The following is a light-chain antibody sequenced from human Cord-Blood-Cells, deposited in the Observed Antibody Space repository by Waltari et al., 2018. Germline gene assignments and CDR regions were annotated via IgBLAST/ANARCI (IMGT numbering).Light chain of an antibody. CDR1: NYGAKH. V-gene: IGLV3-1*01. CDR3: QAWDSSTVV. CDR2: QDS. Sequence: SYEPTQPPSVSVSPGQPASIPCPGDNYGAKHACRYQQKPGQSPVLVIYQDSKRPSGIPERFSGSNSGNTATLTISGTQAMDEADYYCQAWDSSTVVFGGGTKLTVL. J-gene: IGLJ2*01.